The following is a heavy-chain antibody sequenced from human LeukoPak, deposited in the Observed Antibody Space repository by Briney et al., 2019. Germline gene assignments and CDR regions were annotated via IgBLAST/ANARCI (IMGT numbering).Heavy chain of an antibody. J-gene: IGHJ5*02. V-gene: IGHV4-61*02. Sequence: SETLSLTCTVSEGSISSGSYYWSWIRQPAGKGLQWIGRIYTSGSTNYNPSLKSRVTISVDTSKNQFSLKLSSVTAADTAVYYCARDREMSFDPWGQGTLVTVSS. CDR2: IYTSGST. CDR1: EGSISSGSYY. D-gene: IGHD5-24*01. CDR3: ARDREMSFDP.